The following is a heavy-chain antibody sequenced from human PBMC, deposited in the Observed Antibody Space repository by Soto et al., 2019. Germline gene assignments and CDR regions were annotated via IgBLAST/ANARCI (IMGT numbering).Heavy chain of an antibody. Sequence: QVQLQQWGAGLLKPSETLSLTCAVYGGSFSGYYWSWIRQPLGKGLERIGEINHSGSTNYNPSLKSRVTISVDTSNNQLSLNLRSVTAADTAVYYCARGGTRLLTGPRADMDVWGKGTTVTVSS. D-gene: IGHD3-9*01. J-gene: IGHJ6*03. V-gene: IGHV4-34*01. CDR2: INHSGST. CDR1: GGSFSGYY. CDR3: ARGGTRLLTGPRADMDV.